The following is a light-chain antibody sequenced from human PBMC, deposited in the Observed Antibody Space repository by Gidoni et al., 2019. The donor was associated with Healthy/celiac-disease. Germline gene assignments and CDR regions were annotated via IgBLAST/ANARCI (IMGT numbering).Light chain of an antibody. V-gene: IGKV3-20*01. CDR1: QSVSSTY. CDR2: GAS. Sequence: ELVLTQSPGTLSLSPGESATLSCRASQSVSSTYLAWYQQKPGQAPRLLIYGASSRVTGVPDRFSGSGSGTDFTLTISRLEPEDFAVYYGQQGAFGQGTKVEMK. CDR3: QQGA. J-gene: IGKJ1*01.